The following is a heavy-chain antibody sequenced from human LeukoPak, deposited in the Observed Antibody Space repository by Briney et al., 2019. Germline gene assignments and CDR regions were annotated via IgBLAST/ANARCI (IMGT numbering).Heavy chain of an antibody. V-gene: IGHV5-51*01. CDR2: IYPGDSDT. Sequence: GESLKISCKGSGYSFTSYWIGWVRQMPGKGLEWMGIIYPGDSDTRYGPSFQGQVTISADKSISTAYLQWSSLKASDTAMYYCATVGAGATRGRWFDPWGQGTLVTVSS. J-gene: IGHJ5*02. D-gene: IGHD6-25*01. CDR3: ATVGAGATRGRWFDP. CDR1: GYSFTSYW.